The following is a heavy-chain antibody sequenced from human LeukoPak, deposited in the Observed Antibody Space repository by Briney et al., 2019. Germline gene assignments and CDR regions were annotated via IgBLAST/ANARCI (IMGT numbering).Heavy chain of an antibody. J-gene: IGHJ4*02. V-gene: IGHV3-53*01. D-gene: IGHD1-7*01. CDR3: ARMNYVSSGWGAPFDY. Sequence: GGSLRLSCAASGFTVSSNYMSWVRQAPGKGLEWVSVIYSGGGTDYTGSVKGRFTISRDNAKNSLYLQMNSLRAEDTAVYYCARMNYVSSGWGAPFDYWGQGTLVTVSS. CDR2: IYSGGGT. CDR1: GFTVSSNY.